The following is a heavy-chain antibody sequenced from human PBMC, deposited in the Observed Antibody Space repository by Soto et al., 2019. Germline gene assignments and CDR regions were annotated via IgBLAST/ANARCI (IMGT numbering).Heavy chain of an antibody. V-gene: IGHV4-30-4*01. CDR3: ARGGGSCYSCSDY. CDR2: IYYSGST. J-gene: IGHJ4*02. CDR1: GGSISSGDYY. Sequence: QVQLQESGPGLVKPSQTLSLTCTVSGGSISSGDYYWSWIRQPPGKGLEWIGYIYYSGSTYYNPSLKTRVTIAVDTSKNQCSLKLSSVTAADTAVYYCARGGGSCYSCSDYWGQGTLVTVSS. D-gene: IGHD2-15*01.